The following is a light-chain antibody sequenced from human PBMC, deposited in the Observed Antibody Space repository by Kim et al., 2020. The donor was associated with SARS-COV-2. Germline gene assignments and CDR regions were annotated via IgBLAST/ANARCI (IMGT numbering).Light chain of an antibody. V-gene: IGKV3-11*01. J-gene: IGKJ2*01. CDR1: QSVSSY. CDR2: DAS. Sequence: EIVLTQSPATLSLSPGEGAALSCRASQSVSSYLAWYQQKPGQAPRLLIYDASNRATGIPARFSGSVSGTDFTLTISSLEPEDFAVYYCQQRSNWPHTFGQGTKLEI. CDR3: QQRSNWPHT.